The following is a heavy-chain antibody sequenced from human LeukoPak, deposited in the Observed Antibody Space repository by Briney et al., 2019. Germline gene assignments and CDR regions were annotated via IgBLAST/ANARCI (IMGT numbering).Heavy chain of an antibody. D-gene: IGHD1-26*01. CDR1: GGTLSSYG. J-gene: IGHJ5*02. V-gene: IGHV1-69*04. CDR2: IIPIVNRA. CDR3: ARPRADAGSGHNWFDP. Sequence: SVKASCKASGGTLSSYGIGWVRQAPGQGLEWMGRIIPIVNRANSAQRFQGRVTITADTSTNTVDMELSSLRSDDTAVYYCARPRADAGSGHNWFDPWGQGTLVTVSS.